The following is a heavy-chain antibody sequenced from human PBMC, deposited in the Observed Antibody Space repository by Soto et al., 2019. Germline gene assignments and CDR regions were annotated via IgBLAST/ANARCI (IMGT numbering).Heavy chain of an antibody. V-gene: IGHV1-2*02. CDR2: INPNSGDT. J-gene: IGHJ5*01. D-gene: IGHD2-15*01. Sequence: ASVKVSCKASGYIFTGHYINWVRQAPGQGLEYMGWINPNSGDTNYAQKFQGRVTITTDTSITTAYMELSRLTSDDTAVYYCARPFCGSGSCHNWLDLWGQGTQVTAPQ. CDR3: ARPFCGSGSCHNWLDL. CDR1: GYIFTGHY.